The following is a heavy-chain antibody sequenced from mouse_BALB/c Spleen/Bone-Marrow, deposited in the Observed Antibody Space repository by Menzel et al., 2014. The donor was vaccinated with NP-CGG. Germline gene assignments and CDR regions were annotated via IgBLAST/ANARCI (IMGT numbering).Heavy chain of an antibody. V-gene: IGHV1-54*01. Sequence: AQLQQSGAELVRPGTSVKVSCKASGYAFTNYLIEWVKQRPGQGLEWIGVINPGSGGTNYNEKFKGKATLTADKSSSTAYMQLSSLTSDDSAVYFCARWDYAMDYWGQGTSVTGSS. CDR2: INPGSGGT. J-gene: IGHJ4*01. CDR1: GYAFTNYL. CDR3: ARWDYAMDY.